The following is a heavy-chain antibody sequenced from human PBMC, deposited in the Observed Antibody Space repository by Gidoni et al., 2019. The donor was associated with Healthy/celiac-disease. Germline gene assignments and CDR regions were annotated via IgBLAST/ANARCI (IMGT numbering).Heavy chain of an antibody. Sequence: EVQLVESGGGLVKPGGSLRLSCAASGFTCSSYSMNWVRQAPGKGLEWLSSISSSSSYIYYADSMKGRFTISRDNAKHSLYLQMNSLRAEDTAVYYCATNPGTKRIAVAGGYWGQGTLVTVSS. CDR3: ATNPGTKRIAVAGGY. D-gene: IGHD6-19*01. J-gene: IGHJ4*02. CDR2: ISSSSSYI. V-gene: IGHV3-21*01. CDR1: GFTCSSYS.